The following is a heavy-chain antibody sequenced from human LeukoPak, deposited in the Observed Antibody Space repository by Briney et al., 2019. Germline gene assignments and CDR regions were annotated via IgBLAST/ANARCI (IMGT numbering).Heavy chain of an antibody. CDR2: IIGSGGST. CDR3: AKDGSSSWYVDYYYYGMDV. Sequence: GGSLRLSCAASGFTFSSYAMSLVRQAPGKGLERGSAIIGSGGSTYYADSVKGRFTISRDNSKNTLVLQMNSLRAEDTAVYYCAKDGSSSWYVDYYYYGMDVWGQGTTVTVSS. D-gene: IGHD6-13*01. J-gene: IGHJ6*02. CDR1: GFTFSSYA. V-gene: IGHV3-23*01.